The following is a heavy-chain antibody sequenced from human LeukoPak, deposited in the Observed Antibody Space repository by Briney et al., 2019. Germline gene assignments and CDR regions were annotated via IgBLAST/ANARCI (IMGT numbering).Heavy chain of an antibody. CDR1: GGSISSGSYY. CDR2: IYTSGST. J-gene: IGHJ4*02. Sequence: SETLSLTCTVSGGSISSGSYYWSWIRRPAGKGLEWIGRIYTSGSTNYNPSLKSRVTISVDTSKNQFSLQLSSVTAADTAVYYCASGYYYRQDYWGQGTLVTVSS. V-gene: IGHV4-61*02. CDR3: ASGYYYRQDY. D-gene: IGHD3-22*01.